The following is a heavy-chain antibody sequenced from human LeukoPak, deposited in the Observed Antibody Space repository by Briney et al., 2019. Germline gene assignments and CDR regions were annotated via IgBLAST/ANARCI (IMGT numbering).Heavy chain of an antibody. CDR1: GGTFSSYA. J-gene: IGHJ6*03. D-gene: IGHD3-3*01. CDR3: ARDVGVTISGGYYYYMDV. Sequence: SVKVSCKASGGTFSSYAISWVRQAPGQELEWMGGIIPIFGTANYAQKFQGRVTITADESTSTAYMELSSLRSEDTAVYYCARDVGVTISGGYYYYMDVWGKGTTVTVSS. V-gene: IGHV1-69*13. CDR2: IIPIFGTA.